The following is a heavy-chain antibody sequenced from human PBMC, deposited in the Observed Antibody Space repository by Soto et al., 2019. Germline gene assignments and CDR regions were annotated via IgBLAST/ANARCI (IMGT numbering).Heavy chain of an antibody. CDR2: IYDRGST. D-gene: IGHD7-27*01. J-gene: IGHJ4*02. CDR1: GGSISSGDYY. CDR3: ARGLSGDKVDY. V-gene: IGHV4-30-4*01. Sequence: QVQLQESGPGLVKPSQTLSLTCTVSGGSISSGDYYWSWIRQSPGKGLEWIGHIYDRGSTYSNPSLNSRVFILVDTSKNQFSLNLNSVTAAHTAVYYCARGLSGDKVDYWGRGTLVTVSS.